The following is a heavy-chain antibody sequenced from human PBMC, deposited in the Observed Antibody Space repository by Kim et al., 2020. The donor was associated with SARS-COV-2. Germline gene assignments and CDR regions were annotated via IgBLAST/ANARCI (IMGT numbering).Heavy chain of an antibody. Sequence: GGSLRLSCAASGFTFSSYSMNWVRQAPGKGLEWVSSISSSSSYIYYADSVKGRFTISRDNAKNSLYLQMNSLRAEDTAVYYCARDTGHYGDQNYYYYGMDVWGQGATVTVSS. CDR2: ISSSSSYI. CDR3: ARDTGHYGDQNYYYYGMDV. D-gene: IGHD4-17*01. CDR1: GFTFSSYS. V-gene: IGHV3-21*01. J-gene: IGHJ6*02.